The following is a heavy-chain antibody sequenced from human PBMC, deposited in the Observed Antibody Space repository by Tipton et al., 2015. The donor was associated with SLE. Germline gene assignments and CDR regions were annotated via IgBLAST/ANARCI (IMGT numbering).Heavy chain of an antibody. CDR2: IYYSGST. J-gene: IGHJ4*02. CDR1: GGSISSFY. CDR3: ARALQNYFDY. Sequence: LRLSCTVSGGSISSFYWSWIRPHPGKGLEWIGHIYYSGSTYYNPSLKSRVTISIDTSKNQFSLKLSSVTAADTAVYYCARALQNYFDYWGRGAQVTVS. V-gene: IGHV4-31*03.